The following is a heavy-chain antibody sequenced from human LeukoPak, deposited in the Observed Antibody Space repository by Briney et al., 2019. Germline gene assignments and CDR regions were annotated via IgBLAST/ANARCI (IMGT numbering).Heavy chain of an antibody. CDR1: GYTFTSYG. Sequence: ASVKVSCKASGYTFTSYGISWVRQAPGQGLEWMGWISAYNGNTNYAQKLQGRVTMTTDTSTSTAYMELRSLRSDDTAVYYCARGHLLRYFGWSGYYYYMDVWGKGTTVTVSS. CDR2: ISAYNGNT. V-gene: IGHV1-18*01. CDR3: ARGHLLRYFGWSGYYYYMDV. J-gene: IGHJ6*03. D-gene: IGHD3-9*01.